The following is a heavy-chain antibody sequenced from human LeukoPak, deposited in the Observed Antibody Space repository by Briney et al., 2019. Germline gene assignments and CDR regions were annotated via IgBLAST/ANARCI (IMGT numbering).Heavy chain of an antibody. D-gene: IGHD2-8*01. V-gene: IGHV3-30*03. CDR1: GFTFSSYG. CDR3: ARDPGGVIYFDY. Sequence: GGSLRLSCAASGFTFSSYGMHWVRQAPGKGLEWVAVISYDGSNKYYADSVKGRFTISRDNSKNTLYLQMNSLRAEDTAVYYCARDPGGVIYFDYWRQGTLVTVSS. J-gene: IGHJ4*02. CDR2: ISYDGSNK.